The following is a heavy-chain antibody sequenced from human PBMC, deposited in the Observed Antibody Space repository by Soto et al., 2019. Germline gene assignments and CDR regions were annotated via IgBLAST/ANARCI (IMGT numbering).Heavy chain of an antibody. J-gene: IGHJ5*02. D-gene: IGHD3-3*01. CDR3: ARGFTYYDFWSGYYTRGWFDP. CDR2: INHSGST. CDR1: GGSFSGYY. Sequence: PSETLSLTCAVYGGSFSGYYWSWIRQPPGKGLEWIGEINHSGSTNYNPSLKSRVTISVDTSKNQFSLKLSSVTAADTAVYYCARGFTYYDFWSGYYTRGWFDPWGQGTLVTVSS. V-gene: IGHV4-34*01.